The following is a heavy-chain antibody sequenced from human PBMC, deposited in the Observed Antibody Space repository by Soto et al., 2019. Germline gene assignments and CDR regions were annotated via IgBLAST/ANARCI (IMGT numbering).Heavy chain of an antibody. CDR3: ARGSLWWFPRSGLDY. V-gene: IGHV3-33*01. CDR2: IWYDGSNK. D-gene: IGHD2-21*01. J-gene: IGHJ4*02. CDR1: GFTFSSYG. Sequence: QVQLVESGGGVVQPGRSLRLSCAASGFTFSSYGMHWVRQAPGKGLEWVAVIWYDGSNKHYADSVKGRFTISRDNSKNTLYLQMNSLRAEDTAVYYCARGSLWWFPRSGLDYWGQGTLVTVSS.